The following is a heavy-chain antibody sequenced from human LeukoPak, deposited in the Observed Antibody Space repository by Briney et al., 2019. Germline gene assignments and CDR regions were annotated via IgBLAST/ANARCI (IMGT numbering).Heavy chain of an antibody. Sequence: PGGSLRLSCAASGFTFSSYAMSWVRQTPGKGLEWVANTNPDGDKKYYVDSVKGRFTISRDNAKNSLYLQMNSLRVDDTAVYYCSRGGSWWLDNWGQGTLVTVSS. CDR1: GFTFSSYA. V-gene: IGHV3-7*01. CDR3: SRGGSWWLDN. CDR2: TNPDGDKK. D-gene: IGHD2-15*01. J-gene: IGHJ4*02.